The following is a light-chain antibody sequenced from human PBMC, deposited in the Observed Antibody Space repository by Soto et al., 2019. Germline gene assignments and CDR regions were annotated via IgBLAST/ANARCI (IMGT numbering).Light chain of an antibody. J-gene: IGKJ1*01. CDR1: QSVSKY. CDR3: QHYNSYSEA. V-gene: IGKV3-11*01. Sequence: EIVLTQSPATLSLSPGERATLSCRASQSVSKYFAWYQQKPGQAPRLLIYGASSRVTGIPDRFSGSGSGTDFSLTISRLEPEDFATYYCQHYNSYSEAFGQGTKVDIK. CDR2: GAS.